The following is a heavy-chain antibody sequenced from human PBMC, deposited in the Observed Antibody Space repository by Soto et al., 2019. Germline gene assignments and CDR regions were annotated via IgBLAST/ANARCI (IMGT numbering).Heavy chain of an antibody. V-gene: IGHV3-23*01. D-gene: IGHD3-22*01. Sequence: GGSLRLSCAASGFTFSSYAMSWVRQAPGKGLEWVSAISGSGGSTYYADSVKGRFTISRDNSKNTLYLQMNSLRAEDTAVYYCARDRPHYYDSSGYYYVDYWGQGTLVTVSS. J-gene: IGHJ4*02. CDR1: GFTFSSYA. CDR3: ARDRPHYYDSSGYYYVDY. CDR2: ISGSGGST.